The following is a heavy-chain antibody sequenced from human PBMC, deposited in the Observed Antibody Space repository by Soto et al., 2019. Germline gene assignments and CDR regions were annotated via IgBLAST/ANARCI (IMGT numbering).Heavy chain of an antibody. D-gene: IGHD3-22*01. Sequence: QVQLVQSGAKVKKPGASVKVSCKASGGTFSSYAISWLRQAPGQGLEWMGGIIPIFGTANYEQKFQGRVTITEDESTSTAYMELSSLRSEDTAVYYCGRGSPYYYDRSGYLDYWGQGTQVTVSS. CDR2: IIPIFGTA. CDR1: GGTFSSYA. J-gene: IGHJ4*02. CDR3: GRGSPYYYDRSGYLDY. V-gene: IGHV1-69*01.